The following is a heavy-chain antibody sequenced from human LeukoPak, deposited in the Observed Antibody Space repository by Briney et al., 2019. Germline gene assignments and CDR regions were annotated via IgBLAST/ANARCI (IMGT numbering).Heavy chain of an antibody. Sequence: GGSLRLSCVASGFNFRTYAMDWVRQAPGKGLEWVGDISYDGGYASYAAAVRDRFTIFRDNSKNTLFLQINSLRPEDAAVYYCATESSLSNWGQGTLVTVSS. CDR3: ATESSLSN. V-gene: IGHV3-30*04. J-gene: IGHJ4*02. CDR2: ISYDGGYA. CDR1: GFNFRTYA.